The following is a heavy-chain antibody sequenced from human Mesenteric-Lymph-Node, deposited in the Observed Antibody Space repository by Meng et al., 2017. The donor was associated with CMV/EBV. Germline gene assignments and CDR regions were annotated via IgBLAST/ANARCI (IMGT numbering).Heavy chain of an antibody. CDR1: GGSISRGDYY. D-gene: IGHD6-13*01. CDR3: ARCIAAAGGGWFDP. CDR2: IYYSGST. Sequence: SGGSISRGDYYWSWIRQPPGKGLEWIGYIYYSGSTYYNPSLKSRVTISVDTSKNQFSLKLSSVTAADTAVYYCARCIAAAGGGWFDPWGQGTLVTVSS. J-gene: IGHJ5*02. V-gene: IGHV4-30-4*08.